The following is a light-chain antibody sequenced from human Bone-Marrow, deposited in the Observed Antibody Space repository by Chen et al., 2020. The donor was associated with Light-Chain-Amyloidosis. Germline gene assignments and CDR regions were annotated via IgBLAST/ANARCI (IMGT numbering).Light chain of an antibody. J-gene: IGLJ2*01. Sequence: QSALTQPASVSGSPGQSITISCTGSSSDVGNYNLVSWYPQHPGKAPKLMIFEVNKRPSGVSNRFSGSKSGNTASLTISGLLAEDEADYHCGSYAGSNTVIFGGGTKLTVL. CDR2: EVN. CDR1: SSDVGNYNL. V-gene: IGLV2-23*02. CDR3: GSYAGSNTVI.